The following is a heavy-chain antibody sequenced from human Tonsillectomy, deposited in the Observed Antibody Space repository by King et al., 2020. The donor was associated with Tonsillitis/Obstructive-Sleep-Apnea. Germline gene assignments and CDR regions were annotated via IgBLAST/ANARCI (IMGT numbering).Heavy chain of an antibody. CDR3: ARGPGPGWLQFGFDY. CDR1: GGTFSSYA. J-gene: IGHJ4*02. D-gene: IGHD5-24*01. Sequence: QLVQSGAEVKKPGSSVKVSCKASGGTFSSYAISWVRQAPGQGLEWMGGIIPILGIANYAQKFQGRVTITADKSTSTAHMELSSLRSEDTAVYYCARGPGPGWLQFGFDYWGQGTLVTVSS. CDR2: IIPILGIA. V-gene: IGHV1-69*10.